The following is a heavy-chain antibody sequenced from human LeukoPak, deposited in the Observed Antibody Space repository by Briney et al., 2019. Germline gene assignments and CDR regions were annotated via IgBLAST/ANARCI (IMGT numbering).Heavy chain of an antibody. CDR1: GGSISSGGYY. J-gene: IGHJ5*02. CDR2: IYYSGST. Sequence: SQTLSLTCTVSGGSISSGGYYWSWIRQHPGKGLEWIGYIYYSGSTYYNPSLKSRVTISVATSKNQFSLKLSSVTAADTAVYYCARCLMVRNPNWFDPWGQGTLVTVSS. CDR3: ARCLMVRNPNWFDP. D-gene: IGHD3-10*01. V-gene: IGHV4-31*03.